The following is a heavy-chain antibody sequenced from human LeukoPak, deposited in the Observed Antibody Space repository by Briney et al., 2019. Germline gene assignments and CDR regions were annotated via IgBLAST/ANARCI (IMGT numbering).Heavy chain of an antibody. Sequence: ASETLSLTCGVSGGPIDITNYWSWVRQAPGKGLEWIGEIAHDGTTNYNLSLRSRVAMSLDRANNQFSLSMTSVTAADTAIYYCTRESRPFCPFGYWGQGVLVTVCS. CDR1: GGPIDITNY. V-gene: IGHV4-4*02. CDR3: TRESRPFCPFGY. CDR2: IAHDGTT. J-gene: IGHJ4*02. D-gene: IGHD3-16*01.